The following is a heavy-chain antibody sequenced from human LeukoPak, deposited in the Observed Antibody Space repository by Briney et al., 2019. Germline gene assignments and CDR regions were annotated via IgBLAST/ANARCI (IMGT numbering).Heavy chain of an antibody. Sequence: GSSVKVSCKTSGYTFSRHGITWVRQAPGQGLEWMGWVSGYNDNTNYAQNVQGRVTMTPATSTNTDYTEMRSLRSDDTAVYYCATDIHPGLDSGASCCFDYWGQGTPVTVSS. CDR1: GYTFSRHG. CDR2: VSGYNDNT. D-gene: IGHD3-22*01. CDR3: ATDIHPGLDSGASCCFDY. J-gene: IGHJ4*02. V-gene: IGHV1-18*01.